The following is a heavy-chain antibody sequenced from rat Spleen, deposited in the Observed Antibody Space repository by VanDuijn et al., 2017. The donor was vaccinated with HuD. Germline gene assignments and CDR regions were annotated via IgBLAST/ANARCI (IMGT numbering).Heavy chain of an antibody. V-gene: IGHV5-29*01. CDR3: ATNERYNSGQGWYFDF. D-gene: IGHD4-3*01. CDR1: GFTFSDYY. Sequence: EVQLVESDRGLVQPGRSLKLSCAASGFTFSDYYMAWVRQAPTKGLEWVATISYDGSSTYYRDSVKGRFTISRDNAKSTLYLQMDSLRSEDTATYYCATNERYNSGQGWYFDFWGPGTMVTVSS. CDR2: ISYDGSST. J-gene: IGHJ1*01.